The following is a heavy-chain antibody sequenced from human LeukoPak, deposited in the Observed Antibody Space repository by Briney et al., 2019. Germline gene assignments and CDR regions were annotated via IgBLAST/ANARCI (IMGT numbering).Heavy chain of an antibody. CDR2: ISTFNGHT. J-gene: IGHJ6*03. CDR3: ARVDTVNYYYYMDV. Sequence: ASVKVSCKASGYTFTSYGISWVRQAPGQGPEWMGWISTFNGHTNYAQSRQDRVTMTTDTSTSTVYMELSSLISDDTAVYYCARVDTVNYYYYMDVWGKGTPVTVSS. V-gene: IGHV1-18*01. D-gene: IGHD5-18*01. CDR1: GYTFTSYG.